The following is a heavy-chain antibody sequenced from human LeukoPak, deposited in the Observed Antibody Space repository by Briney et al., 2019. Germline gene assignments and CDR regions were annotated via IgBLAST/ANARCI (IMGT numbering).Heavy chain of an antibody. CDR2: IYYSGST. D-gene: IGHD6-19*01. CDR1: GGSISSSSYY. CDR3: ARSFDKALLSYSSGSLDY. J-gene: IGHJ4*02. V-gene: IGHV4-39*07. Sequence: SETLSLTCTVSGGSISSSSYYWGWIRQPPGKGLEWIGSIYYSGSTYYNPPLKSRVTISFDTSKNQFSLQLNSVTPEDTAVYYCARSFDKALLSYSSGSLDYWGQGTLVTVSS.